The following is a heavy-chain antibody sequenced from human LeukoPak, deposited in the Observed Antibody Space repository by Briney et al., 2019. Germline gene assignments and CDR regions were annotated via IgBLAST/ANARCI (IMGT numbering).Heavy chain of an antibody. CDR3: ARGRVGTTVTPFDY. V-gene: IGHV4-34*01. CDR2: INHSGST. J-gene: IGHJ4*02. D-gene: IGHD4-17*01. Sequence: SETLSLTCTVPGVSITTYYWSWIRQPPGKGLEWIGEINHSGSTYYNPSLKSRVTISVDTSKNHFSLKLISVTAADTAVYYCARGRVGTTVTPFDYWGQGTLVTVSS. CDR1: GVSITTYY.